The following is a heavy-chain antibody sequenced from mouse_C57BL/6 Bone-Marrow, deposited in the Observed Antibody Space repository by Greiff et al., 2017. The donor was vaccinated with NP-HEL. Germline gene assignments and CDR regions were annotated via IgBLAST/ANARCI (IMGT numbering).Heavy chain of an antibody. CDR3: ARRAYYSNYDAMDY. J-gene: IGHJ4*01. CDR2: IWSGGGT. D-gene: IGHD2-5*01. CDR1: GFSLTSYG. Sequence: QVQLKESGPGLVQPSQSLSITCTVSGFSLTSYGVHWVRQSPGKGLEWLGVIWSGGGTDYNAAFISRLSISKDNSKSQVFFKMNSLQADDTAIYYCARRAYYSNYDAMDYWGQGTSVTVSS. V-gene: IGHV2-2*01.